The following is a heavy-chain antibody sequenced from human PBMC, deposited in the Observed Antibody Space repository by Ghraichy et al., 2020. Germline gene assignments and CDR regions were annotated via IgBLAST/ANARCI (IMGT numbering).Heavy chain of an antibody. Sequence: SETLSLTCTVSGGSISSGGYYWSWIRQHPGKGLEWIGYIYYSGSTYYNPSLKSRVTISVDTSKNQFSLKLSSVTAADTAVYYCARLYSGYDRRNFDYWGQGTLVTVSS. CDR3: ARLYSGYDRRNFDY. V-gene: IGHV4-31*03. J-gene: IGHJ4*02. CDR2: IYYSGST. D-gene: IGHD5-12*01. CDR1: GGSISSGGYY.